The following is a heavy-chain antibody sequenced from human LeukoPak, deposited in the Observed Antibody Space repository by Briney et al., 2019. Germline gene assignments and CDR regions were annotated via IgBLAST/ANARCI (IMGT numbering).Heavy chain of an antibody. V-gene: IGHV4-39*07. CDR1: GGSISSSSYY. CDR2: IYYSGST. D-gene: IGHD3-9*01. Sequence: SETLSLTCTVSGGSISSSSYYWGWIRQPPGKGLEWIGSIYYSGSTYYNPSLKSRVTISVDTSKNQFSLKLSSVTAADTAVYYCARDIYDILTGYRQYYFDYWGQGTLVTVSS. J-gene: IGHJ4*02. CDR3: ARDIYDILTGYRQYYFDY.